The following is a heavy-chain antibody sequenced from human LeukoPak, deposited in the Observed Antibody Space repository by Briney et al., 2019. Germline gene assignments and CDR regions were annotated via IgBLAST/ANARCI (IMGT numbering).Heavy chain of an antibody. V-gene: IGHV4-59*08. CDR1: GGSISSYY. Sequence: SETLSLTCTVSGGSISSYYWSWIRQPPGKGLEWIGYIYYSGSTNYNPSLKSRVTISVDTSKNQFSLKLSSVTATDTAVYYCARRPRYSSGWYSVDYYYYMDVWGKGTTVTVSS. J-gene: IGHJ6*03. CDR2: IYYSGST. CDR3: ARRPRYSSGWYSVDYYYYMDV. D-gene: IGHD6-19*01.